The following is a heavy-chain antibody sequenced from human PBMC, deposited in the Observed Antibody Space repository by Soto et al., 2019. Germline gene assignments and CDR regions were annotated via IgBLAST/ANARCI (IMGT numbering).Heavy chain of an antibody. D-gene: IGHD2-2*02. J-gene: IGHJ5*02. V-gene: IGHV4-4*07. Sequence: NPSETLSLTCTVSGASLSSYYWSWIRQSAGKGLEWIGRIYVSGSVNYNPSLKSRVTMSVDTSKNQFSLKLRSVTAADTAMYYCATSYCITSSCYNGHHWFDPWGQGSLVTVSS. CDR1: GASLSSYY. CDR3: ATSYCITSSCYNGHHWFDP. CDR2: IYVSGSV.